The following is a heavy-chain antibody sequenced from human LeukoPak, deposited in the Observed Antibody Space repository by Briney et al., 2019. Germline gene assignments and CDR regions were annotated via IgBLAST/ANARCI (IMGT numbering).Heavy chain of an antibody. J-gene: IGHJ1*01. V-gene: IGHV1-69-2*01. D-gene: IGHD3-22*01. CDR3: ATGDRITMRVVVPFQH. CDR1: GYTFTDYY. CDR2: VDPEDGET. Sequence: ASVKISCKVSGYTFTDYYMHWVPQAPGQGLEWMGLVDPEDGETIYAEKVQGRVTITADTSTDTAYMELSSLRSEDTAVYYCATGDRITMRVVVPFQHWGQGTLVTVSS.